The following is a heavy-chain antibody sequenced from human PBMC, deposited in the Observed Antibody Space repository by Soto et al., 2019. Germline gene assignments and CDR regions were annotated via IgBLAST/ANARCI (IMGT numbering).Heavy chain of an antibody. CDR2: VNAGNGNT. V-gene: IGHV1-3*01. J-gene: IGHJ4*02. D-gene: IGHD5-18*01. CDR3: ARVTAMVAGPFDY. CDR1: GYTFTSYS. Sequence: ASVNVSCKSSGYTFTSYSIHWGRQAPGQRLEWMGWVNAGNGNTKYSQKFQGRLTITRDTSASTAYLELSSLISEDTAVIYCARVTAMVAGPFDYWGQGTQVTVSS.